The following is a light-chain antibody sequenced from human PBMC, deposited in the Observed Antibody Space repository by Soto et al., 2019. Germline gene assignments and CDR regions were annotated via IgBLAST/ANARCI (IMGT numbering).Light chain of an antibody. Sequence: QSVLTQPASVSGSPGQSITISCTGTSSDVGGYNSVSWYQQHPDKAPQLMIFDVSNRPSGISDRFSGSKFGNTASLTISGLQAEDEADYYCSSYTNANSLVFGGGTQLTVL. CDR3: SSYTNANSLV. V-gene: IGLV2-14*03. CDR1: SSDVGGYNS. J-gene: IGLJ2*01. CDR2: DVS.